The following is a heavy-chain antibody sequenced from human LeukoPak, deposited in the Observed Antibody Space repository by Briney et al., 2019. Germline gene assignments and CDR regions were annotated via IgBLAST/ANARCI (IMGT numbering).Heavy chain of an antibody. V-gene: IGHV3-23*01. CDR2: ISGSGGST. CDR3: AKDGQRWFDP. D-gene: IGHD5-18*01. J-gene: IGHJ5*02. Sequence: GGSLRLSCAASGFSVSSNYMAWVRQAPGKGLEWVSAISGSGGSTYYADSVKGRFTISRDNSKNTLYLQMNSLRAEDTAVYYCAKDGQRWFDPWGQGTLVTVSS. CDR1: GFSVSSNY.